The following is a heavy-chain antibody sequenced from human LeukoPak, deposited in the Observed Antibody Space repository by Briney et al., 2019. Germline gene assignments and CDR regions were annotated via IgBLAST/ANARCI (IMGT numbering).Heavy chain of an antibody. D-gene: IGHD3-22*01. CDR2: ISYDGSNK. V-gene: IGHV3-30*04. CDR3: ASITDQYYYDSSGGDC. CDR1: GFTFSSYA. Sequence: GSLRLSCAASGFTFSSYAMHWVRQAPGKGLEWVAVISYDGSNKYYADSVKGRFTISRDNSKNTLYLQMNSLRAEDTAVYYCASITDQYYYDSSGGDCWGQGTLVTVSS. J-gene: IGHJ4*02.